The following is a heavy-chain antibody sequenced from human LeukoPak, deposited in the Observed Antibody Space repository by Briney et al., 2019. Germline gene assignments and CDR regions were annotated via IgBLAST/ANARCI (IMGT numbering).Heavy chain of an antibody. D-gene: IGHD6-19*01. J-gene: IGHJ4*02. V-gene: IGHV1-18*01. CDR1: GYTFANYG. CDR2: ISAYNGNT. CDR3: ASRAYSSGWFTFDY. Sequence: ASVKVSCKASGYTFANYGISWVRQAPGQGLEWMGWISAYNGNTNYAQKLQGRVTMTTDTSTSTAYMELRSLRSDDTAVYYCASRAYSSGWFTFDYWGQGTLVTVSS.